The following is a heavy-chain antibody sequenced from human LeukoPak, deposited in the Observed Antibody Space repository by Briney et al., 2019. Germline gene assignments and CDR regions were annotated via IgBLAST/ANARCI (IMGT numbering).Heavy chain of an antibody. V-gene: IGHV3-9*01. CDR1: GFTFDDYA. J-gene: IGHJ4*02. CDR3: AKGGQYSSGWDYYFDY. D-gene: IGHD6-19*01. Sequence: PGGSLKLSCAASGFTFDDYAMHWVRQAPGKGLEWVSGISWNSGSIGYADSVKGRFTISRDNAKNSLYLQMNSLRAEDTALYYCAKGGQYSSGWDYYFDYWGQGTLVTVSS. CDR2: ISWNSGSI.